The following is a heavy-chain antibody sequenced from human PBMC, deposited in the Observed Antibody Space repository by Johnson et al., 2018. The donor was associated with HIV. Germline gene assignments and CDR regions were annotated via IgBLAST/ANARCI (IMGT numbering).Heavy chain of an antibody. D-gene: IGHD3-3*01. Sequence: VQLVESGGGLVQPGGSLRLSCAASGFTFSNYWMNWVRQAPGKGLEWVANIKQDGSEKYYVDSVKGRFTISSDNAKNSLYLQMNSLRAEDTAVYYCARGARGDLEWLLSGHAFDIWGQGTMVTVSS. CDR3: ARGARGDLEWLLSGHAFDI. J-gene: IGHJ3*02. CDR2: IKQDGSEK. CDR1: GFTFSNYW. V-gene: IGHV3-7*01.